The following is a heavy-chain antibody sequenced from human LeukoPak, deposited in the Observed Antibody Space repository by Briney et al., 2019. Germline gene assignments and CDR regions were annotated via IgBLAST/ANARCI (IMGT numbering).Heavy chain of an antibody. D-gene: IGHD4-17*01. Sequence: SETLSLTCTVSGGSISSGGYYWSWIRQHPGKGLEWIGYIYYSGSTYYNPSLKSRVTISVDTSKNQFSLKLSSVTAADTAVYYCARSYYGDYHSRDYWGQGTLVTVSS. V-gene: IGHV4-30-4*08. CDR1: GGSISSGGYY. CDR3: ARSYYGDYHSRDY. J-gene: IGHJ4*02. CDR2: IYYSGST.